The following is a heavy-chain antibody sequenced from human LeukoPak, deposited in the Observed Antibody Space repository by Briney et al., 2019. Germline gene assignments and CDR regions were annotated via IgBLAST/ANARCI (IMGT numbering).Heavy chain of an antibody. Sequence: PSENLSLNCTVYGGSISSSSYYWGWIRQPPGKGLEWIGSIYYSGSTYYNPSLKSRVTISVDTSKNQFSLKLSSVTAADTAVYYCARSRIVVVTAYDAFDIWGQGTMVTVSS. V-gene: IGHV4-39*01. D-gene: IGHD2-21*02. CDR1: GGSISSSSYY. CDR3: ARSRIVVVTAYDAFDI. CDR2: IYYSGST. J-gene: IGHJ3*02.